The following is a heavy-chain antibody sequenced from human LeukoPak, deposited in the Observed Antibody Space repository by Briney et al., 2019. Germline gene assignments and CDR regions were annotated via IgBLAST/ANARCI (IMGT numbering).Heavy chain of an antibody. Sequence: GGSLRLSCAASGFTFSSYWMSWVRQAPGKGLEWVANIKQDGSEKYYVDSVKGRFTISRDNAKNSLYLQMNSLRAEDTAVYYCTTDSLIYGDSGYFDYWGQGTLVTVSS. V-gene: IGHV3-7*01. CDR2: IKQDGSEK. J-gene: IGHJ4*02. D-gene: IGHD4-17*01. CDR3: TTDSLIYGDSGYFDY. CDR1: GFTFSSYW.